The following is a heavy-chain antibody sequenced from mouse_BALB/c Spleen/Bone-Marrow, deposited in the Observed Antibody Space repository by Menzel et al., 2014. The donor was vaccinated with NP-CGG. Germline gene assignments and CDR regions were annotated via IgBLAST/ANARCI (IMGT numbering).Heavy chain of an antibody. CDR1: GFTFSSYT. V-gene: IGHV5-12-2*01. CDR3: ARHGYYGSRAMDY. Sequence: EVQLQQSGGGLVQPGGSLKLSCAASGFTFSSYTMSWVRQTPEKRLEWVAYISNGGGSTYYPDTVKGRFTISRDNAKNTRYLQMSSLKSEDTAMYYCARHGYYGSRAMDYWGQGTSVTVSS. D-gene: IGHD1-1*01. CDR2: ISNGGGST. J-gene: IGHJ4*01.